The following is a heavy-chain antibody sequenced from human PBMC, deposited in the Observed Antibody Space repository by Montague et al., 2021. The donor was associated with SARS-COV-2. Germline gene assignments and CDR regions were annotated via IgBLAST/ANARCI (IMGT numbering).Heavy chain of an antibody. CDR2: ISGSGDRT. Sequence: SLRLSCAASGFTFRSVAMTWVRQAPGKGLEWVSSISGSGDRTYYGDSVKGRFTVSRDNSKKLMPLQMNSLSAEDTAVYYCAKDPFTIGSYFEDWGQGTLVTVSS. CDR1: GFTFRSVA. J-gene: IGHJ4*02. V-gene: IGHV3-23*01. D-gene: IGHD3-10*01. CDR3: AKDPFTIGSYFED.